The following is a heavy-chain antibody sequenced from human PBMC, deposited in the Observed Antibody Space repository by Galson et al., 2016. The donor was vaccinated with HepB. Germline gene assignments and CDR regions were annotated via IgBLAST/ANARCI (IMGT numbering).Heavy chain of an antibody. J-gene: IGHJ4*02. V-gene: IGHV4-4*01. CDR3: ARPLMSFWRAPFEY. CDR1: GASISSSNW. Sequence: ETLSLTCGVSGASISSSNWWSWVRQPPGKGLEWIGEIYESGSINYNPSLKSRVTISVDKSKNQFSLKLTSVTAADTAVYCCARPLMSFWRAPFEYWGQGALVIVSS. D-gene: IGHD3-3*01. CDR2: IYESGSI.